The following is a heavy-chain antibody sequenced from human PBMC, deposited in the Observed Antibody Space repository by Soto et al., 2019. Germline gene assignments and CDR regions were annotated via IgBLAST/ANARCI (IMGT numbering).Heavy chain of an antibody. CDR1: GYDFNNFW. CDR3: ARHFDCSTTSCYIDY. V-gene: IGHV5-51*01. J-gene: IGHJ4*03. D-gene: IGHD2-2*01. CDR2: IFPRDSDV. Sequence: PGESLKISCRASGYDFNNFWIGWVRQMPGKGLEWVGIIFPRDSDVRYSPSFQGRVTISVDKSINAAYLQWSGLKASDTAMYYCARHFDCSTTSCYIDYWGQGSPVTVSS.